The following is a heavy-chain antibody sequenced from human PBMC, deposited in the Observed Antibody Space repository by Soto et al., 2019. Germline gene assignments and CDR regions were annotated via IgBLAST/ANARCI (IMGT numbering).Heavy chain of an antibody. V-gene: IGHV4-59*01. Sequence: KTSETLSLTCTVSGGSISSYYWSWIRQPPGKGLEWIGYIYYSGSTNYNPSLKSRVTISVDTSKNQFFLKLSSVTAADTAVYYCARDDARDGMDVWGQGTTVTVSS. CDR2: IYYSGST. J-gene: IGHJ6*02. CDR3: ARDDARDGMDV. D-gene: IGHD2-2*01. CDR1: GGSISSYY.